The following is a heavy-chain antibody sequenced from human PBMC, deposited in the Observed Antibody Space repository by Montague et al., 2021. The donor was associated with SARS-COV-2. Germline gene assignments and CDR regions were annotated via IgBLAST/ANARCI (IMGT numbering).Heavy chain of an antibody. V-gene: IGHV6-1*01. Sequence: CAISGDSVSSNIAAWYWIRQSPSRGLEWLGRTYYRSKWYNDYAVSVGSRITISPDTSKNQFSLQLNSVTPEDTAVYYCTQERGPGRTTWHYFDYWGQGTLVTVSS. CDR1: GDSVSSNIAA. CDR3: TQERGPGRTTWHYFDY. D-gene: IGHD1-14*01. J-gene: IGHJ4*02. CDR2: TYYRSKWYN.